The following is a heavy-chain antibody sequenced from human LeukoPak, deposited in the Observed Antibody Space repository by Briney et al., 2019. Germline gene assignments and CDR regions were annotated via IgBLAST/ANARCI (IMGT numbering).Heavy chain of an antibody. CDR2: IRYDGSNK. CDR3: AKRDYPESTHYYPLFDY. J-gene: IGHJ4*02. CDR1: GFTFSSYG. V-gene: IGHV3-30*02. D-gene: IGHD3-10*01. Sequence: QPGGSLRLSCAASGFTFSSYGMHWVRQAPGKGLEWVAFIRYDGSNKYYADSVKGRFTISRDNSKNTLYLQMNSLRGEDTAVYYCAKRDYPESTHYYPLFDYWGQGTLVTVSS.